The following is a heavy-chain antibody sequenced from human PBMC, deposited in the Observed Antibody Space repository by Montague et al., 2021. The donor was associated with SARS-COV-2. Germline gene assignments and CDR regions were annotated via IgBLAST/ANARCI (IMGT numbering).Heavy chain of an antibody. V-gene: IGHV4-39*01. CDR3: ARDSSSWYYWFDP. CDR2: LYYTGST. CDR1: GGSISSSSYY. Sequence: SETLSLTCTLSGGSISSSSYYWGWIRQPPGKGLEWVGSLYYTGSTYYXPSLKSRVTISVDTSKNQFSLKLSSVTAADTAVYYCARDSSSWYYWFDPWGQGTLVTVSS. J-gene: IGHJ5*02. D-gene: IGHD6-13*01.